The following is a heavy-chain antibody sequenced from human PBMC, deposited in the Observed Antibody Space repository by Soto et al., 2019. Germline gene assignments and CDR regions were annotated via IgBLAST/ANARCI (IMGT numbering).Heavy chain of an antibody. V-gene: IGHV3-15*01. CDR3: TTDLYYDSSGPSVDV. CDR2: IKSKTDGGTT. CDR1: GFTVSSNY. D-gene: IGHD3-22*01. Sequence: GGSLRLSCAASGFTVSSNYMSWVRQAPGKGLEWVGRIKSKTDGGTTDYAAPVKGRFTISRDDSKNTLYLQMNSLKTEDTAVYYCTTDLYYDSSGPSVDVWGQGTTVTV. J-gene: IGHJ6*02.